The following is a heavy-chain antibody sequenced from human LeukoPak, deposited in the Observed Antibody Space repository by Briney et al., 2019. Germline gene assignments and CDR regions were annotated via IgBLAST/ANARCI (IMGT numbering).Heavy chain of an antibody. J-gene: IGHJ4*02. CDR1: GYTFTGYY. V-gene: IGHV1-2*06. CDR2: INPNSGGT. Sequence: ASVKVSCKASGYTFTGYYMHWVRQAPGQGREWMGRINPNSGGTNYAQKFQGRVTMTRDTSISTAYMELSRLRSDDTAVYYCARSRHSSRWYGFSYWGQGTLVTVSS. CDR3: ARSRHSSRWYGFSY. D-gene: IGHD6-13*01.